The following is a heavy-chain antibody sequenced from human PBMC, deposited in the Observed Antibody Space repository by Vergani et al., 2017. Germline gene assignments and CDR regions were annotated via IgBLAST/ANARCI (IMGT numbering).Heavy chain of an antibody. CDR3: VKGAGSYENFFDS. Sequence: EVQLLESGGGLVQPGGSLRLSCAASGFTFSTYAMHWVRQAPGKGLELVSALTGGGGSTYYADSFKGRFIIPRDNSRDTLYLQMNSLRPEDTATYYCVKGAGSYENFFDSWGQGTLVTVSS. D-gene: IGHD1-26*01. CDR2: LTGGGGST. V-gene: IGHV3-23*01. CDR1: GFTFSTYA. J-gene: IGHJ4*02.